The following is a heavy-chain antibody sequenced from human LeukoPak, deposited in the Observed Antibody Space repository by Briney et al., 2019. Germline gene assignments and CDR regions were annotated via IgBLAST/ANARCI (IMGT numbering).Heavy chain of an antibody. J-gene: IGHJ3*02. Sequence: SESLSLTCTVSGGSISSYYWAWIRQPAGKGLECIGRIYPSGNTNYNPSLKSRVTMSINTSTNQFSLKLSSVTAADTAVYYCASDIRGANALDIWGQGTMVTVSS. CDR2: IYPSGNT. D-gene: IGHD1-26*01. CDR1: GGSISSYY. V-gene: IGHV4-4*07. CDR3: ASDIRGANALDI.